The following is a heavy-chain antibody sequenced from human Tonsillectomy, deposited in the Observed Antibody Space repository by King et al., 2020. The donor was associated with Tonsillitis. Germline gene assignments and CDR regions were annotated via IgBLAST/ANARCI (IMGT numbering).Heavy chain of an antibody. J-gene: IGHJ6*03. CDR1: GGSISSYY. V-gene: IGHV4-59*08. D-gene: IGHD3-3*01. Sequence: VQLQESGPGLVKPSETLSLTCTVSGGSISSYYWSWIRQPPGKGLEWIGYIYYSGSTNYNPSLKSRVTISVDTSKNQFSLKLSSVTAADTAVYYCARRVYDFWSGPTEDYYYYYIDVWGKGTTVTASS. CDR3: ARRVYDFWSGPTEDYYYYYIDV. CDR2: IYYSGST.